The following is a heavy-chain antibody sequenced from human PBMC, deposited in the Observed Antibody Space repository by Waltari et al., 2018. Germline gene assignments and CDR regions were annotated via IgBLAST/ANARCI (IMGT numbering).Heavy chain of an antibody. J-gene: IGHJ4*02. D-gene: IGHD5-12*01. Sequence: QVQLQESGPGLVKPSQTLSLTCTVSGGSISSDTYYGSWIRQPAGKGLEWIGRIYTSGSTNYNPSLKSRVTVSVDTSKNQFSLNLNSVTAADTAVYYCVRNSGNPKYYFDNWGQGTLVTVSS. CDR1: GGSISSDTYY. CDR2: IYTSGST. CDR3: VRNSGNPKYYFDN. V-gene: IGHV4-61*02.